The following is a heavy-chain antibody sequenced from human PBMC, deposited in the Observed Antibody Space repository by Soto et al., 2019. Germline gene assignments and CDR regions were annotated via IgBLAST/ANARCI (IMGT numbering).Heavy chain of an antibody. CDR2: IWPGDSDT. Sequence: PGESLKISCKASGYSFTTYWIGWVRQMPGKGLEWMGIIWPGDSDTRYSPSFQGQVTISADKSIGATFLQWTNLRASDTAMYYCARLQAPGSSSGFDYWGQGTLVTVSS. D-gene: IGHD6-19*01. J-gene: IGHJ4*02. V-gene: IGHV5-51*01. CDR3: ARLQAPGSSSGFDY. CDR1: GYSFTTYW.